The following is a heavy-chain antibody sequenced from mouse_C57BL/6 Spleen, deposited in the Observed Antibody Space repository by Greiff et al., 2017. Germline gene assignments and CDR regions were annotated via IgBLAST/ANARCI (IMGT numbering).Heavy chain of an antibody. J-gene: IGHJ1*03. CDR1: GFTFSDYY. V-gene: IGHV5-16*01. CDR3: ARDERDWYFDV. Sequence: EVQRVESEGGLVQPGSSMKLSCTASGFTFSDYYMAWVRQVPEKGLEWVANINYDGSSTYYLDSLKSRFIISRDNAKNILYLQMSSLKSEDTATYYCARDERDWYFDVWGTGTTVTVSS. CDR2: INYDGSST.